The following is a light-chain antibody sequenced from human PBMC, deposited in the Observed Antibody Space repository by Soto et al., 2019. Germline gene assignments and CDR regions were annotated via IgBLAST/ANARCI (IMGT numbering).Light chain of an antibody. CDR2: GAS. CDR1: QSVSSSY. Sequence: EIVLTQSPGTMSLSPGERDTLSCRASQSVSSSYLAWYQQKPGQAPRLLIYGASSRATGIPDRFSGSGSATDFTLTISRLEPEDFAVYYCQQYGGSSLYTFGQGTKLEIK. V-gene: IGKV3-20*01. J-gene: IGKJ2*01. CDR3: QQYGGSSLYT.